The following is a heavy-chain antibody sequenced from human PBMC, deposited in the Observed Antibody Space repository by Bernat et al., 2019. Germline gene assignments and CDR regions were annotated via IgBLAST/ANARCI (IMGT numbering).Heavy chain of an antibody. J-gene: IGHJ6*02. CDR2: ISYDGSNK. Sequence: QVQLVESGGGVVQPGRSLRLSCAASGFTFSSYGMHWVRQAPGKGLEGVAVISYDGSNKYYADSVKGRFTISRDKSKNTLYLQMNSLRAEETAVYYCAKEVGYCSGGSCYYYYGMDVWGQGTTVTVSS. CDR3: AKEVGYCSGGSCYYYYGMDV. V-gene: IGHV3-30*18. CDR1: GFTFSSYG. D-gene: IGHD2-15*01.